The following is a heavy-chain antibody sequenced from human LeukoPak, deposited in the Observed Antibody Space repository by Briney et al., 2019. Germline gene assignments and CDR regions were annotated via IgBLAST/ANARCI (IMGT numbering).Heavy chain of an antibody. V-gene: IGHV3-30-3*01. J-gene: IGHJ4*02. D-gene: IGHD2/OR15-2a*01. CDR2: ILKDGSNA. CDR1: AFTFDNFP. CDR3: ARDFHYFFDY. Sequence: GVSLRLPCTASAFTFDNFPMLWVRQAPGKGLDWVALILKDGSNAFYADSVKGRFTISRDNSGNTLFLQMNSLRAEDTGIYYCARDFHYFFDYCGQGTLVTVSS.